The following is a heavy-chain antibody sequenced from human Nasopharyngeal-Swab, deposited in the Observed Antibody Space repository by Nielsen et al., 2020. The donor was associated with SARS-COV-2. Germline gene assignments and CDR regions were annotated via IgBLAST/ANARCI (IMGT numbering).Heavy chain of an antibody. CDR2: INTNTGNP. CDR1: GYTFTSYA. D-gene: IGHD6-13*01. CDR3: ARDTRSSWYYYYGMDV. Sequence: ASVKVSYKASGYTFTSYAMNWVRQAPGQGLEWMGWINTNTGNPTYAQGFTGRFVFSLDTSVSTAYLQISSLKAEDTAMYYCARDTRSSWYYYYGMDVWGQGTTVTVSS. V-gene: IGHV7-4-1*02. J-gene: IGHJ6*02.